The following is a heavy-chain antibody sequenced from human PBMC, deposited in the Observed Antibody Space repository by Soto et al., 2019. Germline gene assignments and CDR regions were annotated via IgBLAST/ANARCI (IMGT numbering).Heavy chain of an antibody. CDR3: AREESLSSSLDY. J-gene: IGHJ4*02. D-gene: IGHD2-2*01. V-gene: IGHV1-46*01. CDR2: ISPSDGST. Sequence: QVQLVQSGADMKKPGASVKISCRASGYTFTTYYVHWVRQAPGQGLEWMGLISPSDGSTRYAQKFQGGVTMTRDTSTSTVYMEVRSLRSEDTAVYYCAREESLSSSLDYWGLGTLVTVSS. CDR1: GYTFTTYY.